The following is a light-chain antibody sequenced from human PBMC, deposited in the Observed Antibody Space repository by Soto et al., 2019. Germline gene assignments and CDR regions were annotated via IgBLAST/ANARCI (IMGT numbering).Light chain of an antibody. CDR2: AAS. CDR1: QGITNY. V-gene: IGKV1-27*01. CDR3: QKHNSARWT. J-gene: IGKJ1*01. Sequence: DIQMTQSPSSLYASVGDRVTITCRASQGITNYLAWYQQKPGKVPKLLIYAASSLQSGVPSRFSGSGSGTDFTLTISSLQPEDVATYYCQKHNSARWTFGQGPKVEIK.